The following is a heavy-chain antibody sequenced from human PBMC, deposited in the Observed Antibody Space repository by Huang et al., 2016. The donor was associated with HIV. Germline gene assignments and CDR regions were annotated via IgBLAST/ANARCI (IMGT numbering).Heavy chain of an antibody. CDR3: AQGGYSYGF. D-gene: IGHD5-18*01. J-gene: IGHJ4*02. V-gene: IGHV3-7*01. CDR2: IKQDGGEK. CDR1: GFTFSTFW. Sequence: EVQLVESGGDLVQPGGSLRLSCAASGFTFSTFWMSWVRQAPGKGLEWVANIKQDGGEKYYVDAVKGRFNISRDNGDKSLYLQMNSLRAEDTAVYYCAQGGYSYGFWGQGTLVTVSS.